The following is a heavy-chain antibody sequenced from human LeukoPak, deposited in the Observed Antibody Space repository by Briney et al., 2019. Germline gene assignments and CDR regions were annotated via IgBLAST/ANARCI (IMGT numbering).Heavy chain of an antibody. D-gene: IGHD2-2*01. V-gene: IGHV4-30-2*05. CDR3: ARGGVVVPAAVFDP. J-gene: IGHJ5*02. CDR2: IYYSGST. CDR1: GGSISSGGYS. Sequence: SETLSLTCAVSGGSISSGGYSWSWIRQPPGKGLEWIGYIYYSGSTYYNPSLKSRVTISVDTSKNQFSLKLSSVTAADTAVYYCARGGVVVPAAVFDPWGQGTLVTVSS.